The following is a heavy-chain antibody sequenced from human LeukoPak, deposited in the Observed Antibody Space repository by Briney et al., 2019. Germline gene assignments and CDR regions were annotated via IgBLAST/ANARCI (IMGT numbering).Heavy chain of an antibody. CDR1: GGSLSSYY. CDR3: ARHNYDDYVFDI. V-gene: IGHV4-59*08. D-gene: IGHD4-17*01. J-gene: IGHJ3*02. Sequence: SETLSLTCTVSGGSLSSYYFSWIRQSPGKGLEWIAYINYSGSASYNPSLKSRVTMSVDTSKQFSLSLSSVAAADTAVYYCARHNYDDYVFDIWGQGTKVTVSS. CDR2: INYSGSA.